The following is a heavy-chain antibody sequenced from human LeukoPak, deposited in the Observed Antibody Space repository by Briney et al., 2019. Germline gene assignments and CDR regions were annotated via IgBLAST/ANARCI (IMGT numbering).Heavy chain of an antibody. J-gene: IGHJ4*02. CDR3: ASGGISGTTFPNDY. V-gene: IGHV3-48*01. CDR2: ISSSSTTL. D-gene: IGHD1-7*01. CDR1: GFTFSDYN. Sequence: GGSLRLSCAASGFTFSDYNMNWVRQAPGKGLEWVSYISSSSTTLYYADSVKGRFTISRDNAKNSLYLQMNSLRAEDTAVYYCASGGISGTTFPNDYWGQGTLVTVSS.